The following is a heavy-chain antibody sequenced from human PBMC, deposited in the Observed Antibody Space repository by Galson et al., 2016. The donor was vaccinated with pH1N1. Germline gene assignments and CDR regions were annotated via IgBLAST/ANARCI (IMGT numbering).Heavy chain of an antibody. CDR1: GFSLTSSAMC. CDR3: ARFQYGDYVKFFDY. D-gene: IGHD4-17*01. CDR2: IDWDDDK. Sequence: PALVKPTQTLTLTCTFPGFSLTSSAMCVSWIRQPPGKALEWLALIDWDDDKYYSTSLKTRLTISKDNSKNQVILTMTNIDPVDTATYYCARFQYGDYVKFFDYWGQGTLVTVSS. V-gene: IGHV2-70*01. J-gene: IGHJ4*02.